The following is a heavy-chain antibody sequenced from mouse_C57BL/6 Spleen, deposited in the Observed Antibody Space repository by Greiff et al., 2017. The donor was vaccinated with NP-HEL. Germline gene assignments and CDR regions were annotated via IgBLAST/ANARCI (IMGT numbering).Heavy chain of an antibody. CDR3: GGKEGEGFSYAMDY. Sequence: VQLVESGPGLVQPSQSLSITCTVSGFSLTSYGVHWVRQSPGKGLEWLGVIWSGGSTDYNAAFISRLSISKDNSKSQVFYIMNMLQADDAAIYYGGGKEGEGFSYAMDYWGQGTSVTVSS. V-gene: IGHV2-2*01. CDR2: IWSGGST. CDR1: GFSLTSYG. J-gene: IGHJ4*01.